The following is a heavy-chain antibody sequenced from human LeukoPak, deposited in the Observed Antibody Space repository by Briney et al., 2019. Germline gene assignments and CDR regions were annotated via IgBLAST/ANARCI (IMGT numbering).Heavy chain of an antibody. J-gene: IGHJ4*02. D-gene: IGHD3-9*01. Sequence: GGSLRLSCAASGFTFSNYALHWVRQAPGKGLEWVAVISYDGSNKFYADSVRGRFTISRDNSKNTLFLQMNSLRPEDTAVYYCARGPDYDILADYFNYWGQGTLVTVSS. CDR3: ARGPDYDILADYFNY. V-gene: IGHV3-30*04. CDR1: GFTFSNYA. CDR2: ISYDGSNK.